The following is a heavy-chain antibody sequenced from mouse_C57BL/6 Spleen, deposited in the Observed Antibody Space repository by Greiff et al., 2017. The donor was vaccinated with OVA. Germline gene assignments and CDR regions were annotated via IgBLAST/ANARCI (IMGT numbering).Heavy chain of an antibody. V-gene: IGHV1-69*01. CDR2: IDPSDSYT. CDR3: ARSEAAWFAY. J-gene: IGHJ3*01. Sequence: VQLQQPGAELVMPGASVKLSCKASGYTFTSYWMHWVKQRPGQGLEWIGEIDPSDSYTNYNQKFKGKSTLTVDKSSSTAYMQLCSLTSEDSAVYYCARSEAAWFAYWGQGTLVTVSA. CDR1: GYTFTSYW.